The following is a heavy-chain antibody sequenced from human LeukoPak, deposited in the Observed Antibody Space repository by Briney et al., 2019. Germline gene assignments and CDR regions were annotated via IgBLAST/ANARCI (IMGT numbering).Heavy chain of an antibody. J-gene: IGHJ6*03. CDR3: ARDTMVRGRVSDMDV. Sequence: ASVKVSCKASGYTFTGYYMHWVRQALRQGLEWMGWINPNSGGTNYAQKFQGRVTMTRDTSISTAYMELSRLRSDDTAVYYCARDTMVRGRVSDMDVWGKGTTVTVPS. D-gene: IGHD3-10*01. V-gene: IGHV1-2*02. CDR1: GYTFTGYY. CDR2: INPNSGGT.